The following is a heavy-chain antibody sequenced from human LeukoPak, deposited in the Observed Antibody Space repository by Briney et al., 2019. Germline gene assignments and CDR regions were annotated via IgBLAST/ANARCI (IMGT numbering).Heavy chain of an antibody. CDR1: GFSLSTSGMC. CDR2: IDWDDDK. D-gene: IGHD3-10*01. V-gene: IGHV2-70*11. CDR3: ARASMVRGVIPFDY. J-gene: IGHJ4*02. Sequence: SGPALVIPTQTLTLTCTFSGFSLSTSGMCVSWIRQPPGKALEWLARIDWDDDKYYSTSLKTRLTISKDTSKNQVVLTMTNMDPVDTATYCCARASMVRGVIPFDYWGQGTLVTVSS.